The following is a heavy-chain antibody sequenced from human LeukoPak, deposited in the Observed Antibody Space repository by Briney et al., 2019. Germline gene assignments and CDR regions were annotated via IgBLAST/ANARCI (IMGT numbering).Heavy chain of an antibody. J-gene: IGHJ6*03. CDR2: IYSGGST. CDR3: ARGGRDRSKSYYYYYYMDV. V-gene: IGHV3-53*01. Sequence: GGSLRLSCAASGFTVSSNYMSWVRQAPGKGLEWVSVIYSGGSTYYADSVKGRFTISRDNSKNTLYLQMNSLRAEDTAVYYCARGGRDRSKSYYYYYYMDVWGKGTTVTVSS. CDR1: GFTVSSNY. D-gene: IGHD1-14*01.